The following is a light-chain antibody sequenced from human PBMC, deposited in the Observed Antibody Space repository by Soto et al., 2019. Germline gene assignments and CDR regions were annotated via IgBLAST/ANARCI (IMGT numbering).Light chain of an antibody. V-gene: IGKV3-11*01. Sequence: EIVLTQSPATLSLSPGERATLSCRASQSVSSYLAWYQQKPGQAPRLLIYGATNRATGIPLRFSGSGSGTDFTLNIRSLEPEDFAVYFCQQRSNWPPITLAQGTLLEIK. CDR2: GAT. CDR1: QSVSSY. CDR3: QQRSNWPPIT. J-gene: IGKJ5*01.